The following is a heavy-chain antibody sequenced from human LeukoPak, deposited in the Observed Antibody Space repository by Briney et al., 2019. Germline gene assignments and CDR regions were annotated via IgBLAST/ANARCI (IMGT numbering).Heavy chain of an antibody. J-gene: IGHJ6*04. D-gene: IGHD6-19*01. CDR1: GFTFSSYS. Sequence: GALRLSCAASGFTFSSYSMNWVRQAPGKGLEWVSSISSSSSYMYYADSVKGRFTISRDNAKNSLYLQMNSLRAEDTAVYYCARDLHIAVAGIPPYYYYYGMDVWGKGTTVTVSS. CDR2: ISSSSSYM. CDR3: ARDLHIAVAGIPPYYYYYGMDV. V-gene: IGHV3-21*01.